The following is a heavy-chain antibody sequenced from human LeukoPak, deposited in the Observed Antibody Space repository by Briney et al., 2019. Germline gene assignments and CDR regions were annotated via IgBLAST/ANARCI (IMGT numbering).Heavy chain of an antibody. CDR2: IRPNSDGI. CDR3: ARDPVDGYSHYDF. V-gene: IGHV1-2*02. D-gene: IGHD5-24*01. CDR1: GYTFTSYG. Sequence: ASVKVSCKASGYTFTSYGISWLRQAPGQGLEWMGWIRPNSDGIRYAQEFQGRVTMTRDTSISTAYMELTSLTSDDTAIYYCARDPVDGYSHYDFWGQGTLVTVSS. J-gene: IGHJ4*02.